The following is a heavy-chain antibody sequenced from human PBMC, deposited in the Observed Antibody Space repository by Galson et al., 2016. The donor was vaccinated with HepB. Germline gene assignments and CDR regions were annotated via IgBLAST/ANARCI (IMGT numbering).Heavy chain of an antibody. CDR1: GFTFSLFA. J-gene: IGHJ4*02. V-gene: IGHV3-30-3*01. CDR3: ARARDRYGSGGPLGY. CDR2: ISYDGSIK. D-gene: IGHD3-10*01. Sequence: SLRLSCAASGFTFSLFAIHWVRQAPGKGLDWVARISYDGSIKYYADSVKGRFTISRDNPKNTLYLQMDSLRIEDTAIYSCARARDRYGSGGPLGYWGQGNLVTVSS.